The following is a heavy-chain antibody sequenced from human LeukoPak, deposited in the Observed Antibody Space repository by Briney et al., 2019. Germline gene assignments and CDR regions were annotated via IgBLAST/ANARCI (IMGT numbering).Heavy chain of an antibody. Sequence: SQTLSLTCTVSGGSISSGGYYWSWIRQHPGKGLEWIGYIYYSGSTYYNPSLKSRVTISVDTSKNQFSLELSSVTAADTAVYYCARAAWTLNAFDIWGQGTMVTVSS. CDR2: IYYSGST. J-gene: IGHJ3*02. D-gene: IGHD3/OR15-3a*01. CDR3: ARAAWTLNAFDI. V-gene: IGHV4-31*03. CDR1: GGSISSGGYY.